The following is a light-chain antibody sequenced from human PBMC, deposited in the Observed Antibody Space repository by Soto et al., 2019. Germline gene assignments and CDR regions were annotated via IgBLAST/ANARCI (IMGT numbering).Light chain of an antibody. CDR3: QQYNGWLWT. CDR2: ATS. Sequence: EIVLTQSPGTLSLSPGERATLSCRASQSVSSTYLAWYQQKPGQAPRLLMSATSTRATGIPARFSGSGSGTEFTLTVSSLQSEDFAVYFCQQYNGWLWTFGQGTKVDIK. V-gene: IGKV3D-15*01. CDR1: QSVSSTY. J-gene: IGKJ1*01.